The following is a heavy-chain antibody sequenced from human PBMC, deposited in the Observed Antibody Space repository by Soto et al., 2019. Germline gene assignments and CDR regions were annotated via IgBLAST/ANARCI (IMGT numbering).Heavy chain of an antibody. Sequence: SGTLSLTRAVYGPSNGSNYWSWIRQPPGKGLEWIGYIYYSGSTNNNPSLKSRVTISVDTSKNQFSLKLSSVTAADTAVYYCARVWGGAFDFWGQGTMVT. CDR1: GPSNGSNY. V-gene: IGHV4-59*01. CDR2: IYYSGST. CDR3: ARVWGGAFDF. D-gene: IGHD3-10*01. J-gene: IGHJ3*01.